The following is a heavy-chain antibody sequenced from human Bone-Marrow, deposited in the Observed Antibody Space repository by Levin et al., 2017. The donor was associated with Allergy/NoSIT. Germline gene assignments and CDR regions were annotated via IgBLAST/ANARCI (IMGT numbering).Heavy chain of an antibody. CDR3: ARDRSGYSYGSYYFDY. CDR1: GYTFTSYY. CDR2: INPSGGST. V-gene: IGHV1-46*01. J-gene: IGHJ4*02. Sequence: PGESLKISCKASGYTFTSYYMHWVRQAPGQGLEWMGIINPSGGSTSYAQKFQGRVTMTRDTSTSTVYMELSSLRSEDTAVYYCARDRSGYSYGSYYFDYWGQGTLVTVSS. D-gene: IGHD5-18*01.